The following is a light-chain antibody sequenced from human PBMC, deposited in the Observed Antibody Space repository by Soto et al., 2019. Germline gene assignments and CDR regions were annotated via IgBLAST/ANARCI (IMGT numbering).Light chain of an antibody. CDR1: QSLVHSDGIAY. Sequence: VMTQSPLSLPVTLGQPASISCRSNQSLVHSDGIAYFSWFQQRPGQSPQLLIYLGSNRASGVPDRFSGSGSGTDFTLKISRVEAEDVGVYYCMQALQTPAFGQGTKV. CDR2: LGS. J-gene: IGKJ1*01. CDR3: MQALQTPA. V-gene: IGKV2-28*01.